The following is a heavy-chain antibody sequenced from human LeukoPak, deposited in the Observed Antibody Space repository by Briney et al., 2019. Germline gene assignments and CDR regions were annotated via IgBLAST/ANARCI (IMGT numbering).Heavy chain of an antibody. J-gene: IGHJ4*02. D-gene: IGHD6-13*01. CDR3: AKGGKYSSSPIDY. Sequence: GGSPRLSCAVSRFTLSSYAMSGVREAPRERLGWVSGISGSSGSTYYADSVKVRFTISRDNSKNTLYLQMNSLRAEDTAVYYCAKGGKYSSSPIDYWGQGTLVTVSS. V-gene: IGHV3-23*01. CDR1: RFTLSSYA. CDR2: ISGSSGST.